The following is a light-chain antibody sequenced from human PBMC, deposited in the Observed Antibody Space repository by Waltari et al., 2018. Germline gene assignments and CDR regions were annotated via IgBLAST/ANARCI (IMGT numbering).Light chain of an antibody. J-gene: IGKJ1*01. CDR2: LGS. V-gene: IGKV2-28*01. CDR1: QSLLHSNGYNY. Sequence: DIVMTQSPLSLPVTPGESASISCRSSQSLLHSNGYNYLDWYLQKPGQSPQLLIYLGSNRASGVPDRFSGSGSGTEFTLKISRVEAEDVGVYYCMQALQIPWTFGQGTKVEIK. CDR3: MQALQIPWT.